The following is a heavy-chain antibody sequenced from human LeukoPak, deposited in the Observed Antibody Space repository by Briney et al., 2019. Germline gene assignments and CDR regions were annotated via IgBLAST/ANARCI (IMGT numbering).Heavy chain of an antibody. CDR2: TNPNSGNT. D-gene: IGHD3-16*01. J-gene: IGHJ4*02. V-gene: IGHV1-8*01. CDR3: ARDKGGGLSGY. CDR1: GYTFTSYD. Sequence: ASVKVSCKASGYTFTSYDINWVRQATRQGLELMGWTNPNSGNTGYGQKFQGRVTISRNTSISAAYMELTGLRADDTAMYYCARDKGGGLSGYWGQGTLVTVSS.